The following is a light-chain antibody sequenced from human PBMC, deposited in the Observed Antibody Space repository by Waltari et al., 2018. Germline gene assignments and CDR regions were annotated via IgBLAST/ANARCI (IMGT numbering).Light chain of an antibody. V-gene: IGKV3-11*01. Sequence: EIVMTQSPATLSLSPGETATLSCRASQSVVNYLAWYHQKPGQAPKLLVHSVFFRATGIPDRFSGSGSGTDFTLTINSLEPEDVGVYHCQQYNDLLPTFGQGTKVEIK. CDR1: QSVVNY. CDR2: SVF. CDR3: QQYNDLLPT. J-gene: IGKJ1*01.